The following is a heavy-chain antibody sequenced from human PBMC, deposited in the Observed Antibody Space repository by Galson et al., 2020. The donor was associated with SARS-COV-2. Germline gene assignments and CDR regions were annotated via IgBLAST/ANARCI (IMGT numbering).Heavy chain of an antibody. CDR1: GFTFSNHW. CDR2: INRDGSSA. J-gene: IGHJ5*02. Sequence: GGSLRLSCEASGFTFSNHWMHWVRQAPGKGLVWVSRINRDGSSATYADSVKGRFTISRDNAKNTLSLQLKSLRAEDTAVYYCARETSISAHSIDHWGQGTLVTVSS. D-gene: IGHD6-6*01. V-gene: IGHV3-74*03. CDR3: ARETSISAHSIDH.